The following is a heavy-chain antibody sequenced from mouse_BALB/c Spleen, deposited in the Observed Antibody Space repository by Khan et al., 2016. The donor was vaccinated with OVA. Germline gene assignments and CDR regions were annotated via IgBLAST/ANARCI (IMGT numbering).Heavy chain of an antibody. J-gene: IGHJ2*01. CDR1: GFPFSTYG. CDR2: ISRSSSYT. V-gene: IGHV5-6*01. CDR3: ARLLLSYFDY. Sequence: EVQLVESGGDLVKPGGSLKLSCAASGFPFSTYGMSWVRQTPDKRLEWVATISRSSSYTYYPDSVKGRFTISRDNAKNTLYLQMSSLKSEDTGMYYCARLLLSYFDYWGQGTTLTVSS. D-gene: IGHD1-1*01.